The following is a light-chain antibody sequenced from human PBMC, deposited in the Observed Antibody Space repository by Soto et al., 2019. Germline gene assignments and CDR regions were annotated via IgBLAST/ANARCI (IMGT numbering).Light chain of an antibody. CDR3: QQYNRWRT. CDR1: QSVSSN. Sequence: EVVMTQSPATLSVSPGERATLSCRASQSVSSNLAWYQQQPGQAPRLLIYGASTRATGIPARFSGSGSETEFTLTISSLQSEDFAVYYCQQYNRWRTFGHGTKVDIK. V-gene: IGKV3-15*01. J-gene: IGKJ1*01. CDR2: GAS.